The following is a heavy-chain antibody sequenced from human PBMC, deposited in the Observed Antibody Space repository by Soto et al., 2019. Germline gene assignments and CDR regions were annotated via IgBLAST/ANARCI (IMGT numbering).Heavy chain of an antibody. CDR2: LNPNSGNT. J-gene: IGHJ5*02. D-gene: IGHD1-20*01. CDR1: GYMFSTYD. V-gene: IGHV1-8*01. Sequence: QVQLVQSGAEVKKPGASVKVSCKASGYMFSTYDINWVRQAPGQGLYWMGWLNPNSGNTGYAQKFQGRVTMTRNTSRNTAYMELSSQGSDDTAVYYCARDHRYNWNDEGWFDPWGQGTLVTVAS. CDR3: ARDHRYNWNDEGWFDP.